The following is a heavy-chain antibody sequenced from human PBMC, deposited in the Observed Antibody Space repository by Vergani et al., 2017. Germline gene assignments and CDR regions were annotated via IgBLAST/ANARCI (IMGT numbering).Heavy chain of an antibody. D-gene: IGHD5-24*01. Sequence: EVQLVESGGGLVQPGGSLRLSCAASGFTFSSYSMNWVRQAPGKGLEWVSYISSSSTIYYADSVKGRFTISRDNAKNSLYLQMNSLRAEDTAVYYCARDSEVEDCYIDAFDIWSQGTMGTVSS. J-gene: IGHJ3*02. CDR1: GFTFSSYS. V-gene: IGHV3-48*01. CDR3: ARDSEVEDCYIDAFDI. CDR2: ISSSSTI.